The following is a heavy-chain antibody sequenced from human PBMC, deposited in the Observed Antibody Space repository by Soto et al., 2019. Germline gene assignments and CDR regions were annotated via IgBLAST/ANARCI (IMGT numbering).Heavy chain of an antibody. J-gene: IGHJ6*02. Sequence: VASVKVSCKASGGTFSSYAISWVRQAPGQGLEWMGGIIPIFGTANYAQKFQGRVTITADESTSTAYMELSSLRSEDTAVYYCARDDCSSTSCYTVPGYYYGMDVWGQGTTVTVSS. CDR1: GGTFSSYA. D-gene: IGHD2-2*02. CDR2: IIPIFGTA. CDR3: ARDDCSSTSCYTVPGYYYGMDV. V-gene: IGHV1-69*13.